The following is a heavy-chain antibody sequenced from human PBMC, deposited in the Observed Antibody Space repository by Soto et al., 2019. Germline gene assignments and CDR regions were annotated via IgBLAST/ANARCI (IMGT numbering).Heavy chain of an antibody. J-gene: IGHJ5*02. D-gene: IGHD3-10*01. Sequence: QVQLQESGPGLVKTSQTLSLTCTVSGGSISSDDYYWSWLRQPPGKGLEWIGYIYHSGSSYYNPSLKSRVTISIHTSKNQLSLKLSSVTAADTAVYYCARTSPRGSGTWFDPWGQGTLVTVSS. CDR1: GGSISSDDYY. CDR2: IYHSGSS. CDR3: ARTSPRGSGTWFDP. V-gene: IGHV4-30-4*01.